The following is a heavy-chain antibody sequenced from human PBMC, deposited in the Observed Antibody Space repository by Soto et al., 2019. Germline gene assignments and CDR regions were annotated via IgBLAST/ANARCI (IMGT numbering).Heavy chain of an antibody. Sequence: PSQTLSLTCAISVDSVSSNSSAWNWIRQSPSRGLEWLGRTYYRSKWYNDYAVSVKSRITINPDTSKNQFSLQLNSVTPEDTAVYYCARVAVAGTPSNWYFDLWGRGTLVTVSS. CDR2: TYYRSKWYN. D-gene: IGHD6-19*01. CDR3: ARVAVAGTPSNWYFDL. CDR1: VDSVSSNSSA. J-gene: IGHJ2*01. V-gene: IGHV6-1*01.